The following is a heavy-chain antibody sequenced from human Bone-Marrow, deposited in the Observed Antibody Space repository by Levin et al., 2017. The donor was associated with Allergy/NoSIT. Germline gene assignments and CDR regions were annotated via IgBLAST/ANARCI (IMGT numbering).Heavy chain of an antibody. J-gene: IGHJ4*02. V-gene: IGHV1-69*02. Sequence: KISCKASGGTFSSYTISWVRQAPGQGLEWMGRIIPILGIANYAQKFQGRVTITADKSTSTAYMELSSLRSEDTAVYYCARGAGIGWGSSSSFDYWGQGTLVTVSS. CDR1: GGTFSSYT. D-gene: IGHD6-6*01. CDR2: IIPILGIA. CDR3: ARGAGIGWGSSSSFDY.